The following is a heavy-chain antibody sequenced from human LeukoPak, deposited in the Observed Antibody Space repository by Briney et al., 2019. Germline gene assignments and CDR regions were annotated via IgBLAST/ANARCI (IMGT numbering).Heavy chain of an antibody. J-gene: IGHJ4*02. CDR3: AKGDKRTTQYNFDC. CDR2: IYSGGST. Sequence: PGGSLRLSCAASGFTVSSNYMSWVRQAPGKGLEWVSVIYSGGSTYYADSVKGRLTISRDNSKNTLYLQMNSLRDEDTAVYYCAKGDKRTTQYNFDCRGQGTLVTVSS. V-gene: IGHV3-53*01. CDR1: GFTVSSNY. D-gene: IGHD1-1*01.